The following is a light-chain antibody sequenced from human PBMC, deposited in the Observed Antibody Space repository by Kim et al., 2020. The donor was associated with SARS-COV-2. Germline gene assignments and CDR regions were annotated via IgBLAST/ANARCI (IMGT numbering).Light chain of an antibody. Sequence: GTISGSGSSSNIGSNYVYWYQQLPGTAPKLLIYRNNQRPSGVPDRFSGSKSGTSASLAISGLRSEDEADYYCAAWDDSLSGRGVVFGGGTQLTVL. J-gene: IGLJ2*01. CDR2: RNN. CDR1: SSNIGSNY. V-gene: IGLV1-47*01. CDR3: AAWDDSLSGRGVV.